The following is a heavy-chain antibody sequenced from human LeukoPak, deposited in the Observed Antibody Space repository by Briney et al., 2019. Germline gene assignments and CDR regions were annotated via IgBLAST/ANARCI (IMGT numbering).Heavy chain of an antibody. CDR3: AKDASFMEGAIPDY. J-gene: IGHJ4*02. Sequence: PGGSLRLSCAASGFTFSSYGMHWVRQAPGKGLEWVADIRYDGSNKYYADSVKGRFTISRDNSKNTLYLQMNSLRAGDTAVYYCAKDASFMEGAIPDYWGQGTLVTVSS. CDR1: GFTFSSYG. D-gene: IGHD1-26*01. CDR2: IRYDGSNK. V-gene: IGHV3-30*02.